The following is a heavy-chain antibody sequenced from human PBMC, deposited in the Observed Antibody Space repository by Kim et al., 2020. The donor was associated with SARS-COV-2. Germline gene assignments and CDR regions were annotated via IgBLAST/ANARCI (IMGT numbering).Heavy chain of an antibody. CDR2: ISWNSGSI. Sequence: GGSLRLSCAASGFTFGDYAMHWVRQAPGKGLEWVSGISWNSGSIGYADSVKGRFTISRDNAKNSLYLQMNSLRAEDTALYYCAKDTWEWEQQLVYYYGMDVWGQGTTVTVSS. V-gene: IGHV3-9*01. D-gene: IGHD6-13*01. J-gene: IGHJ6*02. CDR1: GFTFGDYA. CDR3: AKDTWEWEQQLVYYYGMDV.